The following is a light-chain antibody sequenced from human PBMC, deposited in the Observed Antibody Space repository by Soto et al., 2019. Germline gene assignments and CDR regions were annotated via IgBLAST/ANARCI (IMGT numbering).Light chain of an antibody. CDR2: GAS. Sequence: EIVMTQSPATLSVSPGARATLSCRASQSVSSNLAWYQQKPGQAPRLLIYGASTRATCIPARFSGSGSGTEFTLTISSLQSEDFAVYYCQKYNNWPPYTFGQETKLEI. CDR3: QKYNNWPPYT. CDR1: QSVSSN. V-gene: IGKV3-15*01. J-gene: IGKJ2*01.